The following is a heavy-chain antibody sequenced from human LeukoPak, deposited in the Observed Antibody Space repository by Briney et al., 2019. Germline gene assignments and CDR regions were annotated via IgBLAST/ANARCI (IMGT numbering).Heavy chain of an antibody. CDR2: INHSGST. CDR1: GGSISSGYW. V-gene: IGHV4-4*02. D-gene: IGHD2-15*01. CDR3: ARLYCSGGSCYGWFDP. J-gene: IGHJ5*02. Sequence: ASETLSLTCAVSGGSISSGYWWSWVRQPPGKGLEWIGEINHSGSTNYNPSLKSRVTISVDTSKNQFSLKLSSVTAADTAVYYCARLYCSGGSCYGWFDPWGQGTLVTVSS.